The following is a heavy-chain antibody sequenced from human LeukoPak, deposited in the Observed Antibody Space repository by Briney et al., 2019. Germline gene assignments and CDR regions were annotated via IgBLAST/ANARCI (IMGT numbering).Heavy chain of an antibody. J-gene: IGHJ4*02. D-gene: IGHD6-19*01. CDR2: ISYDGSIE. CDR1: GFTFSSYA. V-gene: IGHV3-30*18. CDR3: AKQRSGGSGWCMDY. Sequence: PGGSLRLSCAASGFTFSSYAMSWVRQAPGEGLEWVAVISYDGSIEYYADSVKGRFTISRDDSKNTLYLQMSSLRADDTAVYYCAKQRSGGSGWCMDYWGQGTLVTVSS.